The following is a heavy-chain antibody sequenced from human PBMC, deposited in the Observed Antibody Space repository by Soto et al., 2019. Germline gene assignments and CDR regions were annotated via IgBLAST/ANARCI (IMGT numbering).Heavy chain of an antibody. Sequence: SVKVSCKASGGTFSSYTISWVRQAPGQGLEWMGRIIPILGIANYAQKFQGRVTITADKSTSTAYTELSSLRSEDTAVYYCARLVLRFAFDIWGQGTRVTVSS. J-gene: IGHJ3*02. D-gene: IGHD3-3*01. CDR1: GGTFSSYT. V-gene: IGHV1-69*02. CDR3: ARLVLRFAFDI. CDR2: IIPILGIA.